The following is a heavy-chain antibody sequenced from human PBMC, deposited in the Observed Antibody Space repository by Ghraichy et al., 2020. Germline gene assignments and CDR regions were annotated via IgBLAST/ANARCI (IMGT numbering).Heavy chain of an antibody. CDR1: GGSISSYY. CDR2: IYYSGST. V-gene: IGHV4-59*01. Sequence: SETLSLTCTVSGGSISSYYWSWIRQPPGKGLEWIGYIYYSGSTNYNPSLKSRVTISVDTSKNQFSLKLSSVTAADTAVYYCVRGRDFDYWGQGTLVTVSS. J-gene: IGHJ4*02. CDR3: VRGRDFDY.